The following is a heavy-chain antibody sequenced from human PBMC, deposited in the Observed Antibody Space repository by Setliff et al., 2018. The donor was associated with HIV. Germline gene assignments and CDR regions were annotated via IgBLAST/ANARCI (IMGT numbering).Heavy chain of an antibody. Sequence: LSLTCAASGFALSDFAFHWVRQAPGKGLEWVTLLSYDGSHTSYADSVRGRFTISRDTSKNTLYLQMNSLRPEDTAVYYCARDGNSSWYGEADSWGQGTLVTVSS. CDR3: ARDGNSSWYGEADS. CDR2: LSYDGSHT. V-gene: IGHV3-30*04. J-gene: IGHJ4*02. CDR1: GFALSDFA. D-gene: IGHD6-13*01.